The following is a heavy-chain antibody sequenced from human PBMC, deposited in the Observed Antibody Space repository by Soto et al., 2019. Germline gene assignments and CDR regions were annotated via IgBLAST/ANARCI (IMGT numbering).Heavy chain of an antibody. Sequence: TSQLLSVTCSVGDGSSSSRSYYWGRIRQPPGKGLEWIGSIYYSGSTYYNPSLKSRVTISVDTSKNQFSLKLSSVTAADTAVYYCARLLVATYYYYGMDVWGQGTTVTVSS. V-gene: IGHV4-39*01. D-gene: IGHD5-12*01. CDR3: ARLLVATYYYYGMDV. CDR2: IYYSGST. J-gene: IGHJ6*02. CDR1: DGSSSSRSYY.